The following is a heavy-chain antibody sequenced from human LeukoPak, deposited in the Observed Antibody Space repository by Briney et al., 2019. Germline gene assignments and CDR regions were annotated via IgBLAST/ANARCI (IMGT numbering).Heavy chain of an antibody. J-gene: IGHJ3*02. V-gene: IGHV4-31*03. CDR2: IYYSGST. D-gene: IGHD3-22*01. CDR1: GGSISSGGYY. Sequence: SETLSLTCTVSGGSISSGGYYWSWIRQHPGKGLEWIGYIYYSGSTYYNPSLKSRVTISVDTSKNQFSLKLSSVTAADTAVYYCARFSSGYHALDAFDIWGQGTMVTVSS. CDR3: ARFSSGYHALDAFDI.